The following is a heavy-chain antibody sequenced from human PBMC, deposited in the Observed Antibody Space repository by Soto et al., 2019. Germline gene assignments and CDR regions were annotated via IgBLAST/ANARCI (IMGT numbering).Heavy chain of an antibody. CDR1: GYTFTSYG. V-gene: IGHV1-18*04. J-gene: IGHJ3*02. D-gene: IGHD1-26*01. CDR2: ISAYNGNT. Sequence: GASVKVSCKASGYTFTSYGISWVRQAPGQGLEWMGWISAYNGNTNYAQKLQGRVTMTTDTSTSTAYMELRSLRSDDTAVYYCARDRWGMGATPSVDAFDIWGQGTMVTVSS. CDR3: ARDRWGMGATPSVDAFDI.